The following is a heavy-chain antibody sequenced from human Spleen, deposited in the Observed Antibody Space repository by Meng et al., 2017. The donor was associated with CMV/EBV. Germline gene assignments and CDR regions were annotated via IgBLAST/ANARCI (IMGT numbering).Heavy chain of an antibody. J-gene: IGHJ5*02. V-gene: IGHV4-4*07. CDR2: IYTSGST. CDR1: CASISSYS. CDR3: AREPQFDFWSGYRGGWFDP. Sequence: RRPGLGPGLVQPSVSLPPPCTVSCASISSYSWSWIRQPAGKGLEWIGRIYTSGSTNYNPSLKSRVTMSVDTSKNQFSLKLSSVTAADTAVYYCAREPQFDFWSGYRGGWFDPWGQGTLVTVS. D-gene: IGHD3-3*01.